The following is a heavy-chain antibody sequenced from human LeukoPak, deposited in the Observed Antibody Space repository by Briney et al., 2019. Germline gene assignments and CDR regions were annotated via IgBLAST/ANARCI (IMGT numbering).Heavy chain of an antibody. V-gene: IGHV4-59*08. Sequence: SETLSLTCTVSGGSISSYYWSWIRQPPGKGLEWIGYIYYSGSTNYNPSLKSRVTISVDTSKNQFSLKLSSVTAADTAVYYLARRDCSSTSCYHNWFDPWGQGTLVTVSS. CDR3: ARRDCSSTSCYHNWFDP. J-gene: IGHJ5*02. CDR2: IYYSGST. D-gene: IGHD2-2*01. CDR1: GGSISSYY.